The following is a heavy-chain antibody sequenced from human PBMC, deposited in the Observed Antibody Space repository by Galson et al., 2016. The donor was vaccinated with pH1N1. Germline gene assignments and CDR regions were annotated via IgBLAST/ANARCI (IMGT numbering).Heavy chain of an antibody. D-gene: IGHD5-18*01. CDR1: GVSISGYY. J-gene: IGHJ3*02. V-gene: IGHV4-59*01. CDR2: IYYNGHT. CDR3: ARSGSRYGSDAFDM. Sequence: SETLSLTCSVSGVSISGYYWGWIRRSPGKGLDYVGYIYYNGHTNYSPSLKSRVTMSLDMSKDQFSLKLTSVTAADTAVYFCARSGSRYGSDAFDMWGQGTTVTVSS.